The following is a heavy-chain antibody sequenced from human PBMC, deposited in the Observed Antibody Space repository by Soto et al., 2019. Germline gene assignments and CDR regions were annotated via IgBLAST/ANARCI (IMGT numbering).Heavy chain of an antibody. CDR1: GGTFSSYS. CDR3: ARDGGRHSGGIDY. J-gene: IGHJ4*02. CDR2: IIPIFGTA. D-gene: IGHD1-26*01. Sequence: QVQLVQSGAEVKKPGSSVKVSCKASGGTFSSYSINCVRQAPGQGLEWMGEIIPIFGTANYAQKFQGRVTITADESTSTAYMELSSLRSEDTAVYYCARDGGRHSGGIDYWGQRTLVTVSS. V-gene: IGHV1-69*01.